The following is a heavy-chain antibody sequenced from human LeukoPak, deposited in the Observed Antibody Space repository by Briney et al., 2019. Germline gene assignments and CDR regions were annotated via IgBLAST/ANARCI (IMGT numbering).Heavy chain of an antibody. J-gene: IGHJ3*02. V-gene: IGHV1-18*01. CDR2: ISDYNGNT. D-gene: IGHD3-3*01. CDR1: GYRFTSYG. CDR3: AREATTIFGVVIPSAFDI. Sequence: ASVKVSCKASGYRFTSYGISWVRQAPGQGLEWMGWISDYNGNTNYAQKLQGRVTMTTDTSTSTAYMELRSLRSDDTAVYYCAREATTIFGVVIPSAFDIWGQGTMVTVSS.